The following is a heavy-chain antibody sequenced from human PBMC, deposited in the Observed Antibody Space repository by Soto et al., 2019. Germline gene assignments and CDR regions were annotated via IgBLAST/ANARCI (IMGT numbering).Heavy chain of an antibody. CDR2: ISGSGGST. Sequence: GGALRLSCSASGFNLLRYDLCSVRPAPGTGLEWVSAISGSGGSTYYADSVKGRFTISRDNPKNTLYLQMNSLRAEDTAVYYCAKDLSSSTNYFDYWGQGTLVTVSS. J-gene: IGHJ4*02. CDR3: AKDLSSSTNYFDY. D-gene: IGHD6-6*01. CDR1: GFNLLRYD. V-gene: IGHV3-23*01.